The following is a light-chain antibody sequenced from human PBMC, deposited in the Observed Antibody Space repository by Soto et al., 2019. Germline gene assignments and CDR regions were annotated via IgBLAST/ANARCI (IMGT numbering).Light chain of an antibody. V-gene: IGLV2-23*02. Sequence: QSALTQPASVSRSPGQSITISCTGTSSGVGSYNLVSWYQQHPGKAPKLMIYEVSKRPSGVSNRFSGSKSGNTASLTISGLQAEDESDYYCCSYAGSSTVAFGGGTKVTVL. CDR3: CSYAGSSTVA. J-gene: IGLJ2*01. CDR2: EVS. CDR1: SSGVGSYNL.